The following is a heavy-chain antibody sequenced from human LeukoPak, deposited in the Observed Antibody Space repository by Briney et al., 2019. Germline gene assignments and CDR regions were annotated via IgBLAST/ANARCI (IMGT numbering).Heavy chain of an antibody. CDR1: GSSISSSSYY. V-gene: IGHV4-39*07. CDR2: IYYSGST. Sequence: TPSETLSLTCTVSGSSISSSSYYWGWIRQPPGKGLEWIGSIYYSGSTYYNPSLKSRVTISVDTSKNQFSLKLSSVTAADTAVYYCARVCKGIIPYGGYVDYWGQGTLVTVSS. J-gene: IGHJ4*02. CDR3: ARVCKGIIPYGGYVDY. D-gene: IGHD3-3*01.